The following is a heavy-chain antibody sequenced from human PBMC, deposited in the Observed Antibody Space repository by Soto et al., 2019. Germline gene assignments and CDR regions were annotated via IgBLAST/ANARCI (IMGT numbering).Heavy chain of an antibody. CDR3: VRARALVVSNWFDP. V-gene: IGHV1-2*02. Sequence: GASVKVSCKASGYIFSANYIHWVRQAPGQGLEWLGWINPHSGATNYAQKFLGRVTMSADTSASTACMDLARLKSDDTAVYYCVRARALVVSNWFDPWGRGTLVTVSS. CDR2: INPHSGAT. CDR1: GYIFSANY. J-gene: IGHJ5*02.